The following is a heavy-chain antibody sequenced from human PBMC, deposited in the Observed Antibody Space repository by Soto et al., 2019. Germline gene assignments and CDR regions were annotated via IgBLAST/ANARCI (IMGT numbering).Heavy chain of an antibody. D-gene: IGHD2-21*01. CDR3: AREVLIDLNYFDY. Sequence: QVQLVQSGTEVKKPGASVKVPCKASGYTFTNYHIHWVRQAPEDGLEWMGRINPSGGTTIYAQKFHGRVPMTRDTSTSTVYVELSSLRSEDTAVYSGAREVLIDLNYFDYWGQGALVTVSS. CDR2: INPSGGTT. J-gene: IGHJ4*02. CDR1: GYTFTNYH. V-gene: IGHV1-46*01.